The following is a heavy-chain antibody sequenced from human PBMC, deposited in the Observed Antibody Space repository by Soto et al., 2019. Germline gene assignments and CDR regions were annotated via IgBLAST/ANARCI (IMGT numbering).Heavy chain of an antibody. V-gene: IGHV4-39*01. J-gene: IGHJ5*02. CDR1: GVSISSTSYY. Sequence: SETLSLTCSVSGVSISSTSYYWGWIRQPPGKGLEWIANIYSSGGTYYNPSLKNRVTISLDTSKNQFSLRLNSVTAADTAVYYCASLRLWFGESPGFWFDPWGQGTLVTVSS. CDR3: ASLRLWFGESPGFWFDP. CDR2: IYSSGGT. D-gene: IGHD3-10*01.